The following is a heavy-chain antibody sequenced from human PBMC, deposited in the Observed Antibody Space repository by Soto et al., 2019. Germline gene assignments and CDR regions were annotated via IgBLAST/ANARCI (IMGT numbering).Heavy chain of an antibody. CDR2: ISGSGGST. Sequence: GGSLRLSCAASGFTFSSYAMSWVRQAPGKGLEWVSAISGSGGSTYYADSVKGRFTISRDNSKNTLYLQMNSLRAEDTAVYYCARWHCSGGSCYFDYWGQGTLVTVPQ. CDR3: ARWHCSGGSCYFDY. CDR1: GFTFSSYA. V-gene: IGHV3-23*01. D-gene: IGHD2-15*01. J-gene: IGHJ4*02.